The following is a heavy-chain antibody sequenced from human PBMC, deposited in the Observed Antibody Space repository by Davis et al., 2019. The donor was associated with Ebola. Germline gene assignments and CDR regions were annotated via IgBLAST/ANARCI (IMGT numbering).Heavy chain of an antibody. CDR2: IKQDGSAK. Sequence: GGSLRLSCAASGFTISAYGMSWVRQAPGKGLEWVANIKQDGSAKFYVDSVKGRLTISRDNAKSSLYLQMNSLRAEDTAVYYCARFYSGNYFDYWGQGTLVTVSS. D-gene: IGHD1-26*01. CDR3: ARFYSGNYFDY. J-gene: IGHJ4*02. CDR1: GFTISAYG. V-gene: IGHV3-7*01.